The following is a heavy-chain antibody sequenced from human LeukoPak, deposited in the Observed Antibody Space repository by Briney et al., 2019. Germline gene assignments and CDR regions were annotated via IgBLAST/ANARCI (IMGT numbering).Heavy chain of an antibody. J-gene: IGHJ3*02. CDR1: VYTFTGYY. Sequence: ASVKVSCKASVYTFTGYYMHWLRQAPGQGLEWMGWINPNSCGTNYAQKFQGRVTMTRDTSISTADMELSRLRSGDTAVYYFARATYYYDSSGYSAHAFHIWGQGTMVTVS. D-gene: IGHD3-22*01. V-gene: IGHV1-2*02. CDR3: ARATYYYDSSGYSAHAFHI. CDR2: INPNSCGT.